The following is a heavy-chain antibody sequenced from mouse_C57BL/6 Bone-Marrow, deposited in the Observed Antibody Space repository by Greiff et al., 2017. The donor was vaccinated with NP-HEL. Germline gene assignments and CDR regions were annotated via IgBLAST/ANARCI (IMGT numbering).Heavy chain of an antibody. J-gene: IGHJ1*03. CDR2: IDPENGDT. CDR3: TFITTVVAD. Sequence: VQLQQSGAELVRPGASVKLSCTASGFNIKDDYMHWVKQRPEQGLEWIGWIDPENGDTEYASKFQGKATITADTSSNIAYLQLSSLTSEDTAVYYCTFITTVVADWGTGTTVTVSS. CDR1: GFNIKDDY. V-gene: IGHV14-4*01. D-gene: IGHD1-1*01.